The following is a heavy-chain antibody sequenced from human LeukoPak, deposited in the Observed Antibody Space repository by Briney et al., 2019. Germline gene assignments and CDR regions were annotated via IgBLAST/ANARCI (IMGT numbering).Heavy chain of an antibody. CDR3: ARVLNRVTTWNRWRSSGWFDP. CDR1: GYTFTSYG. J-gene: IGHJ5*02. Sequence: ASVKVSCKASGYTFTSYGISWVRQAPGQGLEWMGWISAYNGNTNYAQKLQGRVTMTTDTSTSTAYMELRSLRSDDTAAYYCARVLNRVTTWNRWRSSGWFDPWGQGTLVTVSS. CDR2: ISAYNGNT. D-gene: IGHD4-11*01. V-gene: IGHV1-18*01.